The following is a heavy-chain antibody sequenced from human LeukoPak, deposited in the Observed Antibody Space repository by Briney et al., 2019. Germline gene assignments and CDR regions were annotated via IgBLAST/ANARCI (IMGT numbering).Heavy chain of an antibody. CDR1: GYTFTVYY. D-gene: IGHD4-23*01. CDR3: ARKAGGGNFYILDY. Sequence: ASVKVSCKPSGYTFTVYYIHWVRQAPRQGLEWMGGIIPMFGTANYAQKFQGRVTITADESTSTAYMELSSLKSEDTAVYYCARKAGGGNFYILDYWGQGTLVTVSS. V-gene: IGHV1-69*13. J-gene: IGHJ4*02. CDR2: IIPMFGTA.